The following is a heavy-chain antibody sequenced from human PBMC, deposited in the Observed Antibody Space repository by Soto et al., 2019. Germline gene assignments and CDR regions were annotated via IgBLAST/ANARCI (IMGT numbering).Heavy chain of an antibody. Sequence: QLQLQESGPGLVKPSETLSLTCTVSGGSISSSSYYWGWIRQPPGKGLEWIGSIYYSGSTYYNPSLKSRVTISVDTSKNQFSLKLSSVTAADTAVYYCARLVRWLAMVREKRLFDYWGQGTLVTVSS. CDR3: ARLVRWLAMVREKRLFDY. V-gene: IGHV4-39*01. D-gene: IGHD3-10*01. CDR2: IYYSGST. CDR1: GGSISSSSYY. J-gene: IGHJ4*02.